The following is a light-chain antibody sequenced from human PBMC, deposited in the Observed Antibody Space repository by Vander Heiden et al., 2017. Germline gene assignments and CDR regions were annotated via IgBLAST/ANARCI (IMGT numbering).Light chain of an antibody. J-gene: IGLJ2*01. CDR3: QSADTTTVV. CDR1: ALSKQY. CDR2: KNN. V-gene: IGLV3-25*03. Sequence: SSELTQPPSVSVSPGQTARITCFAVALSKQYVYWYQQKPGHAPLLVIYKNNERTSGIPERYSGSTSGTTVTLTISGVQAEDEADYYCQSADTTTVVFGGGTKLTVL.